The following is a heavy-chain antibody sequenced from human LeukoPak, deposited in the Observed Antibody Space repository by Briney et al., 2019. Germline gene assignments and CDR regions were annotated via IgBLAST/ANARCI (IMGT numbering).Heavy chain of an antibody. Sequence: SETLSLTCTVSGGSISSGSYYWSWIRQPAGKGLEWIGRIYTSGSTNYNPSLKSRVTISVDTSKNQFSLKLSSVTAADTAVYYCARGFYDSMWDDAFDIWGQGTMVTVSS. CDR3: ARGFYDSMWDDAFDI. CDR2: IYTSGST. J-gene: IGHJ3*02. CDR1: GGSISSGSYY. D-gene: IGHD3-22*01. V-gene: IGHV4-61*02.